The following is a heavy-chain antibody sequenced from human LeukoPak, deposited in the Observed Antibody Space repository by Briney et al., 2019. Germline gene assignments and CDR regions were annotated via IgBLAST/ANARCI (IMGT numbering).Heavy chain of an antibody. V-gene: IGHV3-23*01. CDR3: AREAYHNIWTGRRPVDC. Sequence: GGSLRLSCAASGLTFSNYAMSWVRQAPGKGLEWVSAISGSGGSTNYADSVKGRFTISRDNSKNTLYLQMNSLRAEDTAVYYCAREAYHNIWTGRRPVDCWGQGTLVTVSS. J-gene: IGHJ4*02. CDR2: ISGSGGST. D-gene: IGHD3-9*01. CDR1: GLTFSNYA.